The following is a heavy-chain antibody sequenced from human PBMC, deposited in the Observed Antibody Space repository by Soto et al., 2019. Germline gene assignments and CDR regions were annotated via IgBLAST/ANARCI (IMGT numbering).Heavy chain of an antibody. CDR3: AADSSGYPYGMEV. V-gene: IGHV3-30-3*01. CDR2: ISYDGSNK. CDR1: VFTFSSYA. J-gene: IGHJ6*02. D-gene: IGHD3-22*01. Sequence: GGSLRLSCAASVFTFSSYAMQLVRQSRGKGLEWVAVISYDGSNKYYADSVKGRFTISRDNSKNTLYLQMNSLRAEDTAVYYCAADSSGYPYGMEVSGQGTTVTVSS.